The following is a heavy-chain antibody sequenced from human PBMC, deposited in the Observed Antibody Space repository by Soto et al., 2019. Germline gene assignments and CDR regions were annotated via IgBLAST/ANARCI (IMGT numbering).Heavy chain of an antibody. V-gene: IGHV4-4*02. Sequence: LEAPSPTCALPGGSLCSCNWWTWGRQPPGTGLEWIGEINHSGSTNYNPSLKSRVTISVDTSKNQFSLKLTSVTAADTAVYYCARDKITGLFDYWGQGTLVTVSS. D-gene: IGHD2-8*02. CDR3: ARDKITGLFDY. CDR1: GGSLCSCNW. J-gene: IGHJ4*02. CDR2: INHSGST.